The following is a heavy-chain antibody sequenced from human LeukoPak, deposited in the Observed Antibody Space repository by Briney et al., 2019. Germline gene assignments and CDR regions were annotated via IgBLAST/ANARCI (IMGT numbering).Heavy chain of an antibody. D-gene: IGHD3-10*01. CDR3: VRSGLRLWFGESPGD. CDR2: ISAYNGNT. V-gene: IGHV1-18*01. CDR1: GYTFTSYG. Sequence: ASVKVSCKASGYTFTSYGISWVRQAPGQGLEWMGWISAYNGNTNYARKLQGRVTMTTDISTSTAYMELRSLRSDDTAVYYCVRSGLRLWFGESPGDWGQGTLVTVSS. J-gene: IGHJ4*02.